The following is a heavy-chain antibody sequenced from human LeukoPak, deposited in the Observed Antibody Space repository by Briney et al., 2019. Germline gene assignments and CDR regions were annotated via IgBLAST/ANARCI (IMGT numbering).Heavy chain of an antibody. CDR1: GFTFSSHA. D-gene: IGHD6-6*01. CDR2: ISYDGSNK. J-gene: IGHJ6*03. Sequence: GGSLRLSCAASGFTFSSHAMHWVRQAPGKGLEWVAVISYDGSNKYYADSVKGRFTISRDNSKNTLYLQMNSLRAEDTAVYYCARSRRSSSSNYYYYMDVWGKGTTVTVSS. V-gene: IGHV3-30*04. CDR3: ARSRRSSSSNYYYYMDV.